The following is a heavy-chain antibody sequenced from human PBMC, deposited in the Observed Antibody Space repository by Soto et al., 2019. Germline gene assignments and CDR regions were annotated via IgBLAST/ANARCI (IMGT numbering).Heavy chain of an antibody. CDR1: GFTFSSYG. CDR2: ISYDGSNK. J-gene: IGHJ6*02. D-gene: IGHD6-13*01. CDR3: AKSPPYSSRWYYYGMDV. V-gene: IGHV3-30*18. Sequence: PGGSLRLSCAASGFTFSSYGMHWVRQAPGKGLEWVAVISYDGSNKYYADSVKGRFTISRDNSENTLYLQMNSLRAEDTAVYYCAKSPPYSSRWYYYGMDVWGQGTTVTVSS.